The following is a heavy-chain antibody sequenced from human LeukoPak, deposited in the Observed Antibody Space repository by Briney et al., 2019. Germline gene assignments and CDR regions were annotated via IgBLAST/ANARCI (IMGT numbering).Heavy chain of an antibody. Sequence: PGGSLRLSCAASGFTFTDYTMNWVRQAPGKGLEWISSISSSNNYIYYADSVKGRFTISRDNSKNTLYLQMNSLRAEDTAVYYCARGGSSGWYYFNYWGQGTLVTVSS. CDR3: ARGGSSGWYYFNY. CDR2: ISSSNNYI. V-gene: IGHV3-21*01. J-gene: IGHJ4*02. CDR1: GFTFTDYT. D-gene: IGHD6-19*01.